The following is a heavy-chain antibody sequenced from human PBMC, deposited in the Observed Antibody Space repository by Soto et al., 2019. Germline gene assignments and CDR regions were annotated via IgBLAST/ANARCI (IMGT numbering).Heavy chain of an antibody. J-gene: IGHJ4*02. V-gene: IGHV3-23*01. CDR1: GFTFSDYV. CDR2: ISGSVGGT. D-gene: IGHD3-10*01. Sequence: GGSLRLSCAASGFTFSDYVMNWVRQAPGKGLEWVSSISGSVGGTYYADSVKGRFNISRDNSKKTLYLQMNSLRAEDTAIYYTYGSGYWGQGTLVTFSS. CDR3: YGSGY.